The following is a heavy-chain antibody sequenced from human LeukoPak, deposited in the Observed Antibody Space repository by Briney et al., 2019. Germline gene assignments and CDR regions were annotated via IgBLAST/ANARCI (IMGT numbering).Heavy chain of an antibody. J-gene: IGHJ6*03. CDR3: ARDPYNGAYSEGYYYYYMDV. D-gene: IGHD1-1*01. CDR2: ISGSGGST. Sequence: GGSLRLSCAASGFTFSSYGMSWVRQAPGKGLEWVSAISGSGGSTYYADSVKGRFTIPRDNAQNSLYLQMNSLRVEDTAIYYCARDPYNGAYSEGYYYYYMDVWGKGTTVTVSS. CDR1: GFTFSSYG. V-gene: IGHV3-23*01.